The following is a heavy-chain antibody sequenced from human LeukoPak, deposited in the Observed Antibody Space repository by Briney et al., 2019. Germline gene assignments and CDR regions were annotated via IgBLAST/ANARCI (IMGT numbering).Heavy chain of an antibody. V-gene: IGHV4-59*01. CDR3: ARGWKRIKSYYYDSSGHPTYAFDI. CDR2: IYYSGST. Sequence: SETLSLTCTVSGGSISSYYWSWIRQPPGKGLEWIGYIYYSGSTNYNPSLKSRVTISVDTSKNKFSLKLSSVTAADTAVYYCARGWKRIKSYYYDSSGHPTYAFDIWGQGTMVTVSS. J-gene: IGHJ3*02. D-gene: IGHD3-22*01. CDR1: GGSISSYY.